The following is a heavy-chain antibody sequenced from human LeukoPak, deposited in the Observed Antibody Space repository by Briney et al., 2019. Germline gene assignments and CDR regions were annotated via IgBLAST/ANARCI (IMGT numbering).Heavy chain of an antibody. CDR1: GFTFSSYG. D-gene: IGHD6-6*01. V-gene: IGHV3-30*18. CDR2: ISYDGSNK. CDR3: AKDDRIAARSGPDY. J-gene: IGHJ4*02. Sequence: GGSLRLSCAASGFTFSSYGMHWVRQAPGKGLEWVAVISYDGSNKYYADSVKGRFTISRDNSKNTLYLQMNSLRAEDTAVYYCAKDDRIAARSGPDYWGQGTLVTVSS.